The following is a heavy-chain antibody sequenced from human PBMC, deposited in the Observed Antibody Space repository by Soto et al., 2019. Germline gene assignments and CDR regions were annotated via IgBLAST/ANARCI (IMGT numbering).Heavy chain of an antibody. CDR1: GYTFTSYY. CDR2: INPTGGST. Sequence: ASVTVSCKASGYTFTSYYMQWVRQAPGQGLEWMGIINPTGGSTSYAQKFQDRVTMTRDTSTSTVYMELSGLRSEDTAVYYCARGNSGWYFYYFDYWGQGTLVTVSS. D-gene: IGHD6-19*01. CDR3: ARGNSGWYFYYFDY. V-gene: IGHV1-46*01. J-gene: IGHJ4*02.